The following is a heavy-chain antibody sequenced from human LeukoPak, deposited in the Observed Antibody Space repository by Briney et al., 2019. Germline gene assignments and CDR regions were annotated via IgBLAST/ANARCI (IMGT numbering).Heavy chain of an antibody. CDR3: AKWDYYYGMDV. V-gene: IGHV3-23*01. Sequence: PGGSLRLSCATSGFTFSSYAMGWVRQAPGKWLEWVSSISGSGGSTYYADSVKGRFTISRDNSKNTLYLQMNSLRAEDTAVYYCAKWDYYYGMDVWGQGTTVTVSS. CDR1: GFTFSSYA. CDR2: ISGSGGST. J-gene: IGHJ6*02. D-gene: IGHD1-26*01.